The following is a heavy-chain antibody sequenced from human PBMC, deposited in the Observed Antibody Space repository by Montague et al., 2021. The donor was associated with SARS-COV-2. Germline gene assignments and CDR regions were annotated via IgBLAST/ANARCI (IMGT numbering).Heavy chain of an antibody. Sequence: SETLSLTCTVSGGSISPYYWSWIRQSPRKGLEWIGYVHYTGSIIYNPSLESRVIISVDRSKNQFSLRLKSMTATDTAVYYCARHESTGWAYYFDYWGQGTLVTVSS. J-gene: IGHJ4*02. CDR3: ARHESTGWAYYFDY. V-gene: IGHV4-59*08. D-gene: IGHD2-8*02. CDR1: GGSISPYY. CDR2: VHYTGSI.